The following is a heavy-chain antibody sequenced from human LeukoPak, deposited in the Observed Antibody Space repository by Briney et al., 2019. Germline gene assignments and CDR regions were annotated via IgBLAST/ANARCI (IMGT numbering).Heavy chain of an antibody. J-gene: IGHJ5*02. CDR1: GFTFSSYA. CDR3: AKDQSYGEYGFDWFDP. CDR2: IGGSGGKT. D-gene: IGHD4-17*01. Sequence: GGSLSLSCVASGFTFSSYAMGWVRQAPGKGLEWVSGIGGSGGKTYYADSVKGRFTISRDNSKNTLYLLMNSLRVEDTAVYYCAKDQSYGEYGFDWFDPWGQGTLVTVYS. V-gene: IGHV3-23*01.